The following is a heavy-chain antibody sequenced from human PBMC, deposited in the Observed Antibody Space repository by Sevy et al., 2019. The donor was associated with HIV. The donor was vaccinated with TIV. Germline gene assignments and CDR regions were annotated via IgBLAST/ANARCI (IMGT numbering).Heavy chain of an antibody. CDR2: ISNDGSNK. D-gene: IGHD3-16*01. V-gene: IGHV3-30-3*01. Sequence: GGSLRLSCAASGFTFSSYAMHWVRQAPGKGLEWVAVISNDGSNKYYADSVKGRFTISRDNSKNTLYLQMNSLRAEDTAVYYWARNDGYYFDYWGQGTLVTVSS. CDR3: ARNDGYYFDY. J-gene: IGHJ4*02. CDR1: GFTFSSYA.